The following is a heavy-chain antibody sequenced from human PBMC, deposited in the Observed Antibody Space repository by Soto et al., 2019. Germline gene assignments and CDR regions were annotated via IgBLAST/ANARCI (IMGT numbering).Heavy chain of an antibody. CDR2: IIPIFGTA. V-gene: IGHV1-69*13. CDR3: ARVVTPYNWFDP. Sequence: SVKVSCKASGCTFSSCAISCVRQAPGQGLEWMGGIIPIFGTANYAQKFQGRVTITADESTSTAYMELSSLRSEDTAVYYCARVVTPYNWFDPWGQGTLVTVSS. J-gene: IGHJ5*02. CDR1: GCTFSSCA. D-gene: IGHD4-4*01.